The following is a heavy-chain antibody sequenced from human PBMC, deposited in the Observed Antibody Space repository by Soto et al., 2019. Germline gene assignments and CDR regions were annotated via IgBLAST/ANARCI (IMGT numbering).Heavy chain of an antibody. V-gene: IGHV3-9*01. Sequence: GGSLRLSCAASGFSFRNYAMHWVRRAPGKGLEWVSGISWHSGTIGYADSVRGRFTISRDNAKNSLYLQMNSLRPEDTAIYYCVRGGGGGLFDPWGQGTMVTVSS. CDR3: VRGGGGGLFDP. CDR1: GFSFRNYA. J-gene: IGHJ5*02. CDR2: ISWHSGTI. D-gene: IGHD2-15*01.